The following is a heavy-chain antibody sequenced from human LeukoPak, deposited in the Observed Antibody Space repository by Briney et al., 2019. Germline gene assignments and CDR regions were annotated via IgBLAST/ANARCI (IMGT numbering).Heavy chain of an antibody. CDR1: GGSISSSSYY. V-gene: IGHV4-39*01. Sequence: SETLSLTCTVSGGSISSSSYYWGWIRQPPGKGLEWIGSIYYSGSTYYNPSLKSRVTISVDTSKNQFSLKLSSVTAADTAVYYCARHWDIVVVVAATDNWFDPWGQGTLVSVSS. CDR3: ARHWDIVVVVAATDNWFDP. CDR2: IYYSGST. D-gene: IGHD2-15*01. J-gene: IGHJ5*02.